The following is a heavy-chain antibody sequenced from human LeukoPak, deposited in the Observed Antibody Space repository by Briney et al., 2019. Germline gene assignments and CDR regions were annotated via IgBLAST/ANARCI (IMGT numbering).Heavy chain of an antibody. D-gene: IGHD3-16*01. V-gene: IGHV3-11*06. CDR2: ISSSSTYT. Sequence: GRSLRLSCVASGFIFSDHYMSWIRQASGKGLEWVSYISSSSTYTSYADSVKGRFTISRDNAKNSLYMQMNSLRAEDTAVYYCARGYYGLDVWGQGTTVTVSS. CDR3: ARGYYGLDV. J-gene: IGHJ6*02. CDR1: GFIFSDHY.